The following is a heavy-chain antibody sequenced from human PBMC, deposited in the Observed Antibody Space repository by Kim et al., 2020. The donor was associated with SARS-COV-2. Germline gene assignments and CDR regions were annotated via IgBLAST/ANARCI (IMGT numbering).Heavy chain of an antibody. J-gene: IGHJ4*01. D-gene: IGHD3-3*01. CDR2: INAGSGNT. Sequence: ASVKVSCKASGYTFSNYAMHWVRQAPGQRLEWMGWINAGSGNTEYSQKFQGRLIITRDTSASTAYMELSSLRSEDTAVYYWARGGAVLRFLEWLSSYFDY. V-gene: IGHV1-3*01. CDR1: GYTFSNYA. CDR3: ARGGAVLRFLEWLSSYFDY.